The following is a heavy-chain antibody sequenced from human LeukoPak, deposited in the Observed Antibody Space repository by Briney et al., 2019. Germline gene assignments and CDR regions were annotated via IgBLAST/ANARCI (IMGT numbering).Heavy chain of an antibody. Sequence: HSGGSLRLSCAASGFTVSSNYMSWVRQAPGEGLEWVSVIYGGVNTVYADSVQGRFTISRDNSKNTLYLQMSSLRAEDTAVYYCAKSPKTGFLFDYWGKGTLVTVSS. V-gene: IGHV3-66*01. CDR2: IYGGVNT. J-gene: IGHJ4*02. CDR3: AKSPKTGFLFDY. D-gene: IGHD1-1*01. CDR1: GFTVSSNY.